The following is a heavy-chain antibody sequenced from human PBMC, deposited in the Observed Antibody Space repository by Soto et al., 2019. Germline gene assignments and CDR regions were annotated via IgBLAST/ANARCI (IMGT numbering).Heavy chain of an antibody. J-gene: IGHJ4*02. CDR1: GYTFTSYG. Sequence: PVKVSCKASGYTFTSYGISWGRQAPGQGLEWMGWISAYNGKKNYAKKLQGRVTMTTDTSTSTAYMELRSLRSDDTAVYYCARAPHYYDSSGYYYYWGQGTLVTVSS. CDR3: ARAPHYYDSSGYYYY. CDR2: ISAYNGKK. V-gene: IGHV1-18*01. D-gene: IGHD3-22*01.